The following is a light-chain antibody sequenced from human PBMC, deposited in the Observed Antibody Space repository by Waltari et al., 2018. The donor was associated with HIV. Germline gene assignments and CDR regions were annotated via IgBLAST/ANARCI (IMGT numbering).Light chain of an antibody. Sequence: SALTQPHSVPGSPEQSLTISCTGTSSYVSTFFSWYQQHPGKAPKVIIYDVNKRPSVVPDRFSGSKSGNTAFLTIAGLQAEDEADYHCCSHAGNFIFAFGSGTKVTVL. CDR1: SSYVSTF. CDR3: CSHAGNFIFA. V-gene: IGLV2-11*01. CDR2: DVN. J-gene: IGLJ1*01.